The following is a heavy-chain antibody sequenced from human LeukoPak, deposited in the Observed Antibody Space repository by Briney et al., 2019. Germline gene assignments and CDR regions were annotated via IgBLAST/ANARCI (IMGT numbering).Heavy chain of an antibody. D-gene: IGHD3-3*01. CDR3: AKGPEEYYDFWSGYFRFGYYFDY. CDR2: IKEDGSEK. CDR1: GFTFSSSW. Sequence: PGGSLRLSCVGSGFTFSSSWMSWVRQAPGKGLEWVANIKEDGSEKYCVDSVKGRFTISRDNSKNTLYLQMNSLRAEDTAVYYCAKGPEEYYDFWSGYFRFGYYFDYWGQGTLVTVSS. V-gene: IGHV3-7*01. J-gene: IGHJ4*02.